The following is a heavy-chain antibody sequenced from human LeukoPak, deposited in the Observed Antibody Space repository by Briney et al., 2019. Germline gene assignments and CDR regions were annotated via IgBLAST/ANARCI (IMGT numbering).Heavy chain of an antibody. Sequence: SVKVSCKASGGTFSSHAISWVRQAPGQGLEWMGGIIPIFGTANYAQKFQGRVTITADESTSTAYMELSSLRSEDTAVYYCARERYCSSTSCYIWGQGTLVTVSS. CDR1: GGTFSSHA. CDR2: IIPIFGTA. J-gene: IGHJ4*02. V-gene: IGHV1-69*13. CDR3: ARERYCSSTSCYI. D-gene: IGHD2-2*02.